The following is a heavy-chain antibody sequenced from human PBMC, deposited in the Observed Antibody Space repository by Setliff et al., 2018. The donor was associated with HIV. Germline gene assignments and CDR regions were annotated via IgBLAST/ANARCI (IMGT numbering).Heavy chain of an antibody. CDR1: GYSISIGYY. CDR3: AASVADYGKGGGMGY. CDR2: IYHSGST. D-gene: IGHD3-10*01. Sequence: PSETLSLTCAVSGYSISIGYYWGWIRQPPGKGLEWIGNIYHSGSTYYNPSLKSRVIISIDKSKKHFSLRLSAVTAADTAVYYCAASVADYGKGGGMGYWGQGTLVTVSS. V-gene: IGHV4-38-2*01. J-gene: IGHJ4*02.